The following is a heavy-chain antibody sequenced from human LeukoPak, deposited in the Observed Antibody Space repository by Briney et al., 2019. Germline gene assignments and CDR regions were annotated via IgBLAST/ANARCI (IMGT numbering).Heavy chain of an antibody. CDR1: GYTFTGYY. CDR3: ARAYSSSWYRDAFDI. Sequence: ASVKVSCTASGYTFTGYYMHWVRQAPGQGLEWMGWINPNSGGTNYAQKFQGRVTMTRDTSISTAYMELSRLRSDDTAVYYCARAYSSSWYRDAFDIWGQGTMVTVSS. V-gene: IGHV1-2*02. D-gene: IGHD6-13*01. CDR2: INPNSGGT. J-gene: IGHJ3*02.